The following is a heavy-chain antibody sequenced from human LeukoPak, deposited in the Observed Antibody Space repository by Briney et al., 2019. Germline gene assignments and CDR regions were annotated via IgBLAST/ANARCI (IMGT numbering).Heavy chain of an antibody. CDR2: IYCSGST. V-gene: IGHV4-59*01. CDR3: AIRGAAGWFDP. J-gene: IGHJ5*02. Sequence: SETLSPTCTVSGGSISSYYWSWIRQPPGKGLEWIGYIYCSGSTNYNPSLKSRVTISVDTSKNQFSLKLSSVTAADTAVYYCAIRGAAGWFDPWGQGTLVTVSS. D-gene: IGHD6-13*01. CDR1: GGSISSYY.